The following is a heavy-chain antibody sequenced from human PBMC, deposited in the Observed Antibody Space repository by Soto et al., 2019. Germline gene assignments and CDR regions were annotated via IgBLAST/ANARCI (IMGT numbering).Heavy chain of an antibody. J-gene: IGHJ4*02. CDR3: ARVASDIVVVVAATRVSNFDY. CDR2: INHSGST. D-gene: IGHD2-15*01. Sequence: SETLSLTCAVYGGSFSGYYWSWIRQPPGKGLEWIGEINHSGSTNYNPSLKSRVTISVDTSKNQFSLKLSSVTAADTAVYYCARVASDIVVVVAATRVSNFDYWGQGTLVTVSS. V-gene: IGHV4-34*01. CDR1: GGSFSGYY.